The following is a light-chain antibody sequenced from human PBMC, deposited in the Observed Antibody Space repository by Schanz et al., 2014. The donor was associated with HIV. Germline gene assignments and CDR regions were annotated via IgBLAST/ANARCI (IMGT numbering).Light chain of an antibody. Sequence: QSVLTQPASVSGSLGQSITISCTGTSSDVGGYNYVSWYQQHPGKAPKLMIYDVSNRPSGVSNRFSGSKSGNTASLTISGLQAEDETDYYCSSYTSSSTVLFGGGTKLTVL. J-gene: IGLJ2*01. CDR2: DVS. V-gene: IGLV2-14*01. CDR3: SSYTSSSTVL. CDR1: SSDVGGYNY.